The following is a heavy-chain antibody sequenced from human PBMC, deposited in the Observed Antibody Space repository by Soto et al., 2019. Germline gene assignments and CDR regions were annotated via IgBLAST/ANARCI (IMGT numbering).Heavy chain of an antibody. CDR1: GYSFTNYD. J-gene: IGHJ5*02. CDR3: ARSGLPDPVVVVGHTPFDP. D-gene: IGHD2-15*01. Sequence: QVQLVQSGAEVKKPGASVKVSCKASGYSFTNYDINWVRQAPGQGLEWMGWISAYNGDTNYAQKLQGRVTMTTDTSTSTAYMEPRSLRSDDTAVYYCARSGLPDPVVVVGHTPFDPWGQGTLGTVSS. CDR2: ISAYNGDT. V-gene: IGHV1-18*01.